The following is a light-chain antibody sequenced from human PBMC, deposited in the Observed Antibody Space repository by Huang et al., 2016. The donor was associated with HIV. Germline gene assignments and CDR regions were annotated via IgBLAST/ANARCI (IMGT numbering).Light chain of an antibody. J-gene: IGKJ4*01. CDR3: QQRYNWPLT. V-gene: IGKV3-11*01. CDR2: DAS. Sequence: EIVLTPSPASLALSPGERATLSCRASQSVRNYLAWYHQKPGKAPRLLIFDASNRATDIPARFSGSGSGTDFTLTISSLEPEDFAVYYCQQRYNWPLTCGGGTKVEIK. CDR1: QSVRNY.